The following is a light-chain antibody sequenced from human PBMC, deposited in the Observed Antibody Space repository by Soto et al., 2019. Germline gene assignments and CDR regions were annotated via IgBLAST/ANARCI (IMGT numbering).Light chain of an antibody. Sequence: DIQMTQSPSSLSASVGDRVTITCRASQSISSYLNWYQQKPGKAPKLLIYAASSLQSGVPSRFSGSGSGTDFTPTISSLQPEDFATYYCQQSYSTPPGLTFGGGTKVEIK. CDR3: QQSYSTPPGLT. CDR1: QSISSY. V-gene: IGKV1-39*01. CDR2: AAS. J-gene: IGKJ4*01.